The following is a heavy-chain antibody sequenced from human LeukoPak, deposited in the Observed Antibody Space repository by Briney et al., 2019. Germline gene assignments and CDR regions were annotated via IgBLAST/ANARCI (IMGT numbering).Heavy chain of an antibody. CDR1: GGTFSSYA. V-gene: IGHV1-69*01. CDR2: IIPIFGTA. J-gene: IGHJ4*02. D-gene: IGHD3-10*01. Sequence: SVKVSCKASGGTFSSYAISWVRQAPGQGLEWMGGIIPIFGTANYAQKFQGRVTITADESTSTAYMELSSLRSEDTAVYYCARAEGLLWLGERGYYFDYWGQGTLVTVSS. CDR3: ARAEGLLWLGERGYYFDY.